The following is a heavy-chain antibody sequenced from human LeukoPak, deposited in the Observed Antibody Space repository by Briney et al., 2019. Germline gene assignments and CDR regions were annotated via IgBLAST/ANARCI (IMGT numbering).Heavy chain of an antibody. CDR3: ARDHRYYGSGSYTY. Sequence: SETLSLTCTVSGGSISSYYWSWIRQPPGKGLEWIGYIYYSGSTNYNPSLKSRVTISVDTSKNQFSLKLSSVTATDTAVYYCARDHRYYGSGSYTYWGQGTLVTVSS. V-gene: IGHV4-59*01. CDR1: GGSISSYY. D-gene: IGHD3-10*01. J-gene: IGHJ4*02. CDR2: IYYSGST.